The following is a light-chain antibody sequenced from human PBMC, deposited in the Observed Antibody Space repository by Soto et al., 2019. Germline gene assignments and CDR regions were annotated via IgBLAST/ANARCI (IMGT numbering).Light chain of an antibody. Sequence: LHHPASVTGSARQAIGITSTRTRCDVGSYNLVSWYQQHPGKAPKLMIYEVSKRPSGVSNRFSGSKSGNTASLTISGLQAEDEADYYCCSYAGSSGDVFGTGTKVTVL. CDR2: EVS. V-gene: IGLV2-23*02. CDR3: CSYAGSSGDV. J-gene: IGLJ1*01. CDR1: RCDVGSYNL.